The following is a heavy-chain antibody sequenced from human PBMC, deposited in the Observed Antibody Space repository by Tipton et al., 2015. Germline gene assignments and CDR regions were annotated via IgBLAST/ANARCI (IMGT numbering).Heavy chain of an antibody. CDR1: GFTFSSYA. Sequence: GSLRLSCAASGFTFSSYAMSWVRQAPGKGLEWISDINWDGSRAGYADSVKGRFTISGDNAKNSLYLQMNSLRAEDTAFYYCARQEGTGVYFYFDYWGQGTPVTVSS. V-gene: IGHV3-20*04. CDR3: ARQEGTGVYFYFDY. CDR2: INWDGSRA. J-gene: IGHJ4*02. D-gene: IGHD5/OR15-5a*01.